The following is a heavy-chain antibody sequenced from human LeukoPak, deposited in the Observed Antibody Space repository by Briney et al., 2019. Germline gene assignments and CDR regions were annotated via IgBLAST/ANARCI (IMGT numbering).Heavy chain of an antibody. Sequence: SETLSLTCTVSGGSISSSSYYWGWIRQTPGKGLEWIGSIYYSGSTYYNPSLKSRVTISVDTSKNQFSLKLSSVTAADTAVYYCASGRVRYYYGSGSYYPFDYWGQGTLVTVSS. CDR1: GGSISSSSYY. D-gene: IGHD3-10*01. CDR2: IYYSGST. CDR3: ASGRVRYYYGSGSYYPFDY. V-gene: IGHV4-39*01. J-gene: IGHJ4*02.